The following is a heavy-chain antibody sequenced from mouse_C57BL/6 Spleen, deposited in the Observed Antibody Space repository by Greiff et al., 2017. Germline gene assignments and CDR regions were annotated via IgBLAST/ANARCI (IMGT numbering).Heavy chain of an antibody. CDR3: ARREEYYAMDY. J-gene: IGHJ4*01. V-gene: IGHV1-53*01. CDR2: INTSNGGT. Sequence: QVQLQQPGTELVKPGASVKLSCKASGYTFTSSWMHWVKQRPGQGLEWIGNINTSNGGTTYNEKFKSKDTLTVDKAASTAYMQLSSLTSEDSAVYYCARREEYYAMDYWGQGTAVTVSS. CDR1: GYTFTSSW.